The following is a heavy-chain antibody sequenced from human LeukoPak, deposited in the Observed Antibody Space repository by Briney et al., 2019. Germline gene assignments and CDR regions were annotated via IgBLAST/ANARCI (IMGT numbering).Heavy chain of an antibody. D-gene: IGHD5-18*01. J-gene: IGHJ4*02. CDR3: ARDQTGRGYSYGYYAY. CDR1: GGTFSSYA. Sequence: SVKVSCKASGGTFSSYAISWVRQAPGQGLEWMGRIIPIFGTANYAQKFQGRVTITADESTSTAYMELSSLRSEGTAVYYCARDQTGRGYSYGYYAYWGQGTLVTVSS. V-gene: IGHV1-69*13. CDR2: IIPIFGTA.